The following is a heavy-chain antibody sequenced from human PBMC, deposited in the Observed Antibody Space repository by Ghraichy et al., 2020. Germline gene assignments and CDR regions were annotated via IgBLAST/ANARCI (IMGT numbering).Heavy chain of an antibody. CDR3: ATYDSSGYYYRFDY. CDR1: GGSISSYY. Sequence: ESLNTSCTVSGGSISSYYWSWIRQPPGKGLEWIGYIYYSGSTNYNPSLKSRVTISVDTSKNQFSLKLSSVTAADTAVYYCATYDSSGYYYRFDYWGQGILVTVSS. J-gene: IGHJ4*02. CDR2: IYYSGST. D-gene: IGHD3-22*01. V-gene: IGHV4-59*08.